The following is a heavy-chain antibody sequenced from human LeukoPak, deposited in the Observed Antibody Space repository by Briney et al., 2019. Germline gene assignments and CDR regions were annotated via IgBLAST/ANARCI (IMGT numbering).Heavy chain of an antibody. Sequence: GGSLRLSCAASGFTFNTYAMHWVRQAPGKGLEWVAVIWYDGTNKYYADSVKGRFTISRDNSKNTLYLQMNSLRAEDTAVYYCAGDDYGDYTSCLYWGQGTLVTVSS. V-gene: IGHV3-33*01. CDR2: IWYDGTNK. CDR3: AGDDYGDYTSCLY. J-gene: IGHJ4*02. CDR1: GFTFNTYA. D-gene: IGHD4-17*01.